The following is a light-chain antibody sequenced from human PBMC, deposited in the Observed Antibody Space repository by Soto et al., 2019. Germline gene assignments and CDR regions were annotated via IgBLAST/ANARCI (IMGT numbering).Light chain of an antibody. J-gene: IGKJ5*01. V-gene: IGKV1-39*01. Sequence: IWMTQSPSSLFASVGDRVTITCRASQTVRTYLNWYQQRPGKAPTLLIYAASSLQSSVPPRFSGAGSETDFTLTINGLQPEDFATYYCQQTFSTPITFGQGTRLEIK. CDR3: QQTFSTPIT. CDR2: AAS. CDR1: QTVRTY.